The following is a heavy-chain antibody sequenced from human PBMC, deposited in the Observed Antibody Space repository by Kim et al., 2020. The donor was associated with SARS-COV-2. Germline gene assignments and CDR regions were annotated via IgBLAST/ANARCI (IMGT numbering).Heavy chain of an antibody. V-gene: IGHV1-69*02. Sequence: ANYAQKFQGRVTITADKSTSTAYMELSSLRSEDTAVYYCARRGEGGYFDYWGQGTLVTVSS. J-gene: IGHJ4*02. CDR2: A. D-gene: IGHD3-16*01. CDR3: ARRGEGGYFDY.